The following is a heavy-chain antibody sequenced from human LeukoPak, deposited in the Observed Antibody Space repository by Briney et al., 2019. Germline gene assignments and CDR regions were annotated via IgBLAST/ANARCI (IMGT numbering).Heavy chain of an antibody. D-gene: IGHD1-1*01. CDR3: ARWLERDAFDI. CDR1: GYSISSGYY. V-gene: IGHV4-38-2*02. J-gene: IGHJ3*02. Sequence: SETLSLTCTVSGYSISSGYYWGWIRQPPGKGLEWIGSIYHSGSTYYNLSLKSRVTISVDTSKNQFSLKLSSVTAADTAVYYCARWLERDAFDIWGQGTMVTVSS. CDR2: IYHSGST.